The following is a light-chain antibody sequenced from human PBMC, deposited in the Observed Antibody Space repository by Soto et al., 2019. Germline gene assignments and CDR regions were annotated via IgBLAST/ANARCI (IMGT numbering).Light chain of an antibody. Sequence: EIVFTQSPATLSLSPGERATLSCSASQSVSSSYLAWYQQKPGQAPRLLIYGASSRATGIPDRFSGSGSGTDFTLTISRLEPEDFAVYYCQQYGSSQWTFGQGTKVDIK. V-gene: IGKV3-20*01. CDR3: QQYGSSQWT. CDR2: GAS. J-gene: IGKJ1*01. CDR1: QSVSSSY.